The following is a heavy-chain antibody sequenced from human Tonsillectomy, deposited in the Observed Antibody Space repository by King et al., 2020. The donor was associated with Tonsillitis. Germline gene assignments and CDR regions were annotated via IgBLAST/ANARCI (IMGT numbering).Heavy chain of an antibody. CDR2: IRSEANNYAT. CDR3: KRQEFYYESSGYYRAMDY. J-gene: IGHJ4*02. D-gene: IGHD3-22*01. Sequence: DVQLVESGGGLVHPGGSLTLSCAVSGFTFSGSAIHWVRQASGKGLEWVGRIRSEANNYATAYAASVKGRFTLSRDDSKNTAYLQMTSLKTEDTAVYYCKRQEFYYESSGYYRAMDYWGQGTLVTVSS. CDR1: GFTFSGSA. V-gene: IGHV3-73*01.